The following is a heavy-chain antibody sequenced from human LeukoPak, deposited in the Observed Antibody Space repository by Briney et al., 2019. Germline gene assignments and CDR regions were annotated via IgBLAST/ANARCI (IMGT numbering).Heavy chain of an antibody. V-gene: IGHV1-69*01. CDR2: IIPIFGTA. CDR1: GGTFSSHA. D-gene: IGHD6-13*01. J-gene: IGHJ4*02. CDR3: ATEIHRGSGIAAV. Sequence: GASVKVSCKASGGTFSSHAISWVRQAPGQGLEWMGGIIPIFGTANYAQKFQGRVTITADESTSTAYMKLSSVRSEDTAVYYCATEIHRGSGIAAVWGQGTLVTVSS.